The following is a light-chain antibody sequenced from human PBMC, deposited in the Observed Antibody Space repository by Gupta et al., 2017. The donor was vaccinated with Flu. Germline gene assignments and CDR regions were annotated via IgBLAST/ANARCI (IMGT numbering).Light chain of an antibody. V-gene: IGKV3-15*01. CDR2: DVV. CDR3: LQDSNLRT. Sequence: EVVLTQSPATLSVSPGERAILSCRASQSVRSNLAWYQQKPGQAPRLLIYDVVTRASDIPARFSGSGSGTEFTLTISSLQSEDFAIYYCLQDSNLRTFGPGTRVDVK. CDR1: QSVRSN. J-gene: IGKJ1*01.